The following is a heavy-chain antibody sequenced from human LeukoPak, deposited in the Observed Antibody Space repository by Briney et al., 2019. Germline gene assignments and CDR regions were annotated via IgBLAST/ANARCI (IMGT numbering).Heavy chain of an antibody. Sequence: GGSLRLSCAASAFTFNSYTIHWVRQAPGKGLEYVSAISGNGGSTYYANSVKGRFTISRDSSKNTRAEDMAMDYCAMTPGIAVAGYFDYWGQGTLVTVSS. CDR2: ISGNGGST. CDR3: AMTPGIAVAGYFDY. J-gene: IGHJ4*02. V-gene: IGHV3-64*01. CDR1: AFTFNSYT. D-gene: IGHD6-19*01.